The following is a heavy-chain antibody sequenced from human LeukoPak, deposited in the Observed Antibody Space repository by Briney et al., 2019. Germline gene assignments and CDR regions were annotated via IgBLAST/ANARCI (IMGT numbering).Heavy chain of an antibody. CDR2: SSSDGNNE. D-gene: IGHD1-26*01. V-gene: IGHV3-30*01. Sequence: PGGSLRLSCAASGFSFSNNPMHWVRQAPGRRLEWVAVSSSDGNNEYYANSVKGRFTISRDNSKNTLYLQMDSLRPEDTAVYYCARGLATTLYYYYYMDVWGKGTTVTVSS. CDR3: ARGLATTLYYYYYMDV. J-gene: IGHJ6*03. CDR1: GFSFSNNP.